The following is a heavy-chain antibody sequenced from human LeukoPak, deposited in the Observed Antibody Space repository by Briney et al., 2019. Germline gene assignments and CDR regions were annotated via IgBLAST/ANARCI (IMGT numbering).Heavy chain of an antibody. Sequence: GGSLRLSCAASGFTFSSYSMNWVRQAPGKGLEWVSDISSSSSTIYYADSVKGRFTISRDNAKNSLYLEMNSLRAEDTAVYYCARDWNRYAYWGQGTLVTVSS. CDR2: ISSSSSTI. J-gene: IGHJ4*02. CDR3: ARDWNRYAY. D-gene: IGHD1-1*01. V-gene: IGHV3-48*01. CDR1: GFTFSSYS.